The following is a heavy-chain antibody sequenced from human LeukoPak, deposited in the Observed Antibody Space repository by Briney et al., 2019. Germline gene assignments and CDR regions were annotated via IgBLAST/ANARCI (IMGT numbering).Heavy chain of an antibody. J-gene: IGHJ6*03. CDR3: ARLTPTYYDFWSGYDYYYYYYMDV. Sequence: SETLSLTCTVSGGSISSSSYYWGWIRQPPGKGLEWIGSIYYSGSTYYNPSLKSRVTISVDTSKNQFSLKLSPVTAADTAVYYCARLTPTYYDFWSGYDYYYYYYMDVWGKGTTVTVSS. V-gene: IGHV4-39*01. CDR1: GGSISSSSYY. D-gene: IGHD3-3*01. CDR2: IYYSGST.